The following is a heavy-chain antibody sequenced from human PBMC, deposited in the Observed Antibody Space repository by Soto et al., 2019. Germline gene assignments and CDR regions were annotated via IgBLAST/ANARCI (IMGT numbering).Heavy chain of an antibody. J-gene: IGHJ3*02. CDR1: GFTVSSNY. D-gene: IGHD3-22*01. V-gene: IGHV3-53*01. CDR3: ARVRSGYTDAFDI. CDR2: IYGGGST. Sequence: GSLRLSCAASGFTVSSNYMSWVRQAPGKGLEWVSVIYGGGSTYYADSVKGRFTISRDNSKNTLYLQMNSLRAEDTAVYYCARVRSGYTDAFDIWGQGTMVTVSS.